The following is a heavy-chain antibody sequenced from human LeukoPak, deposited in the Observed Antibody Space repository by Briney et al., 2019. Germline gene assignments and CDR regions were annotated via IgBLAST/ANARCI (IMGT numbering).Heavy chain of an antibody. CDR3: ARSLGFSPPFDY. D-gene: IGHD3-3*01. V-gene: IGHV1-69*13. Sequence: ASVKVSCKASGGTFSSYAISWVRQAPGQGLEWMGGIIPIFGTANYAQKFQGRVTITADESTSTAYMELSSLRSEDTAMYYCARSLGFSPPFDYWGQGTLVTVSS. J-gene: IGHJ4*02. CDR1: GGTFSSYA. CDR2: IIPIFGTA.